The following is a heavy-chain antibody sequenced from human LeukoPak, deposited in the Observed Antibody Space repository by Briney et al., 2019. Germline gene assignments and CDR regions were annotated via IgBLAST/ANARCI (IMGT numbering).Heavy chain of an antibody. D-gene: IGHD3-22*01. V-gene: IGHV7-4-1*02. CDR2: INTNTGNP. CDR1: GYTFIGHY. Sequence: ASVKVSCKTSGYTFIGHYIHWVRQAPGQGLEWMGWINTNTGNPTYAQGFTGRFVFSLDTSVSTAYLQISSLKAEDTAVYYCARAYDSSGYSHAYWGQGTLVTVSS. CDR3: ARAYDSSGYSHAY. J-gene: IGHJ4*02.